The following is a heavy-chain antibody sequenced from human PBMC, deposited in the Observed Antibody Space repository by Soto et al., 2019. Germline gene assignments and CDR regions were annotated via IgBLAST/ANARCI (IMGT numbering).Heavy chain of an antibody. CDR3: ARSYGSTWAWDYYYYYGMDV. Sequence: QVQLQQWGAGLLKPSETLSLTCAVYGGSFSGYYWSWIRQPPGKGLEWIGEINHSGSTNYNPSLKSRVTISVDTAQNQFSLKLSSVTAADTAVYYCARSYGSTWAWDYYYYYGMDVWGQGTTFTVSS. J-gene: IGHJ6*02. CDR2: INHSGST. CDR1: GGSFSGYY. V-gene: IGHV4-34*01. D-gene: IGHD2-2*01.